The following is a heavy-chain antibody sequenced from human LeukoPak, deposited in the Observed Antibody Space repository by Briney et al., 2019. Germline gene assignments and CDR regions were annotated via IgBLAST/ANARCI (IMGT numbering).Heavy chain of an antibody. CDR3: AREADPAFSASSSPDF. J-gene: IGHJ4*02. Sequence: GGSLRLSCAASGFTFNTHWMHWVRQAPGKGLVWVSRINTDGRTTDYADPVKGRFTISRDNAKNTLYLHMNSLKGEDTATYFCAREADPAFSASSSPDFWGQGTPVTVS. CDR1: GFTFNTHW. D-gene: IGHD6-6*01. V-gene: IGHV3-74*01. CDR2: INTDGRTT.